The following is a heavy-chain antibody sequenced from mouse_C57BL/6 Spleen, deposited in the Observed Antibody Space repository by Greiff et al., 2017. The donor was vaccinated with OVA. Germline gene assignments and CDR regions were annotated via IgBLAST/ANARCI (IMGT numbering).Heavy chain of an antibody. CDR2: IDPEDGDT. CDR3: TTMGSSPDRFAY. V-gene: IGHV14-1*01. Sequence: VQLQQSGAELVRPGASVKLSCTASGFNIKDYYMHWVKQRPEQGLEWIGRIDPEDGDTEYAPKFQGKATMTADTSSNTAYLQLSSLTSEDTAVDYCTTMGSSPDRFAYWGQGTLVTVSA. J-gene: IGHJ3*01. CDR1: GFNIKDYY. D-gene: IGHD1-1*01.